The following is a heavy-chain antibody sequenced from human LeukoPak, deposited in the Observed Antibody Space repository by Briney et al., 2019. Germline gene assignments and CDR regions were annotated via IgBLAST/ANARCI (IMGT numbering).Heavy chain of an antibody. Sequence: GGSLRLSCAASGFTFSSYAMSWVRQAPGEGLEWVSAISGSGGSTYYADSVKGRFTISRDNSKNTLYLQMNSLRAEDTAVYYCARGTTSSSGLFELGNDGRGQGTTVTVSS. CDR2: ISGSGGST. CDR3: ARGTTSSSGLFELGNDG. V-gene: IGHV3-23*01. CDR1: GFTFSSYA. J-gene: IGHJ6*02. D-gene: IGHD6-19*01.